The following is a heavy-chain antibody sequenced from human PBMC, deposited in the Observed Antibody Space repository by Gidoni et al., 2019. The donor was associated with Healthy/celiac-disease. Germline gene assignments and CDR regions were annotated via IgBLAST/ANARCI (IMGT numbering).Heavy chain of an antibody. J-gene: IGHJ4*02. D-gene: IGHD6-19*01. Sequence: EVQLVESGGGLVQPGGSLRLSCSASGCTFSSYAMHCVRQAPGKGLEYVSAISSNGGSTYYADSVKGRFTISRDNSKNTLYLQMSSLRAEDTAVYYCVKGVLAVAGYLDYWGQGTLVTVSS. CDR3: VKGVLAVAGYLDY. V-gene: IGHV3-64D*06. CDR2: ISSNGGST. CDR1: GCTFSSYA.